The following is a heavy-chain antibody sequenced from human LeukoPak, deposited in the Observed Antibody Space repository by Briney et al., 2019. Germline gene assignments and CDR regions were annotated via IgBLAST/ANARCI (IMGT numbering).Heavy chain of an antibody. D-gene: IGHD1-14*01. CDR1: GFTFSNYW. J-gene: IGHJ4*02. Sequence: GGSLRLSCAASGFTFSNYWMSWVRQAPGKGLEWVANIKQDGSEKYYVGSVKGRFTISRDNADNSLYLQMDSLRAEDTAVYYCARLRTFDYWGQGTLVTVSS. CDR3: ARLRTFDY. CDR2: IKQDGSEK. V-gene: IGHV3-7*03.